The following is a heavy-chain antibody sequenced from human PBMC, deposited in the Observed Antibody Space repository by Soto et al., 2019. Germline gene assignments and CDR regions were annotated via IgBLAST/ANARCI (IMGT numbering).Heavy chain of an antibody. Sequence: QVQLVQSGAEVKKPGSSVKVSCKASGGTFSSYAISWVRQAPGQGLEWMGGIIPIFGTANYAQKFQGRVTITADATTTTDYMELSRLRCEDTAVYYCARFSSGYYGRIADYWGQGTLVTVSS. CDR3: ARFSSGYYGRIADY. CDR2: IIPIFGTA. CDR1: GGTFSSYA. D-gene: IGHD3-22*01. J-gene: IGHJ4*02. V-gene: IGHV1-69*12.